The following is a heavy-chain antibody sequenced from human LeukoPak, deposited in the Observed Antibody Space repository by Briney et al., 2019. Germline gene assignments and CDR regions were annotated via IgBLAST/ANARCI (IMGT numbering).Heavy chain of an antibody. V-gene: IGHV4-61*08. Sequence: PSETLSLTCTVSGGSISSGDYYWSWIRQPPGKGLEWIGYIYYSGSTNYNPSLKSRVTISVDTSKNQFSLKLSSVTAADTAVYYCARSGIVGTTFDCWGQGTLVTVSS. J-gene: IGHJ4*02. CDR3: ARSGIVGTTFDC. CDR1: GGSISSGDYY. CDR2: IYYSGST. D-gene: IGHD1-26*01.